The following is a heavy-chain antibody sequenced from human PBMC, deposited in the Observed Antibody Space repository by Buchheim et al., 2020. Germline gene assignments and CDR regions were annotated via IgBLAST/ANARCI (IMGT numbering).Heavy chain of an antibody. V-gene: IGHV3-23*01. CDR3: AKDQGDFWSGYYSVLDY. CDR2: ISGSGGGT. CDR1: GFTFSSYA. Sequence: EVQLLESGGGLVQPGGSLRLSCAASGFTFSSYAMSWVRQAPGKGLEWVSAISGSGGGTYYADSVKGRFTISSDNYKNTLSLQMSSLRAEDTAVYYCAKDQGDFWSGYYSVLDYWGQGTL. D-gene: IGHD3-3*01. J-gene: IGHJ4*02.